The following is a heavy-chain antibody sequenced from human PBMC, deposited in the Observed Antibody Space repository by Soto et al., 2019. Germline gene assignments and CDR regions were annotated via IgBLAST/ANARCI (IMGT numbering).Heavy chain of an antibody. CDR3: ARDTSHTSGKRVWFDT. D-gene: IGHD6-19*01. V-gene: IGHV1-18*04. CDR1: GYTFTTHA. J-gene: IGHJ5*02. CDR2: ISTYNGDT. Sequence: ASVKVSCKTSGYTFTTHAISWVRQAPGQGLEWMGWISTYNGDTKSPEKFRGRVTMTRDTSTSTAYMDLRSLRSDDTAIYYCARDTSHTSGKRVWFDTWGQGTPVPVYS.